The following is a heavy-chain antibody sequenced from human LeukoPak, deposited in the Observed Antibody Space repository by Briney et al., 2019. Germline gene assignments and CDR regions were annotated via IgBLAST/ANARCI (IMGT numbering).Heavy chain of an antibody. Sequence: ASVKVSCKASGYTFHSYGISWVRQAPGQGLDWMGWISAYNGDTNYAQKLQGRVTMTTDTSTSTAYMELRSLRSDDTAVYYCARVAIFGVVITPAYFDYWGQGTLVTVSS. D-gene: IGHD3-3*01. J-gene: IGHJ4*02. V-gene: IGHV1-18*01. CDR2: ISAYNGDT. CDR3: ARVAIFGVVITPAYFDY. CDR1: GYTFHSYG.